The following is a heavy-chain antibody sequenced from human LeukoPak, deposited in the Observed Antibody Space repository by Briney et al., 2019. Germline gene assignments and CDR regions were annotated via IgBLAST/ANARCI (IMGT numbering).Heavy chain of an antibody. CDR2: IKQDGSEK. CDR3: ARNNGGSYTYFDY. CDR1: GFTFSSYW. Sequence: GGSLRLSCAASGFTFSSYWMSWVRQAPGKGLEWVANIKQDGSEKYYVDSVKGRFTNSRDNAKNSLYLQMNSLRAEDTAVYYCARNNGGSYTYFDYWGQGTLVTVSS. D-gene: IGHD1-26*01. J-gene: IGHJ4*02. V-gene: IGHV3-7*01.